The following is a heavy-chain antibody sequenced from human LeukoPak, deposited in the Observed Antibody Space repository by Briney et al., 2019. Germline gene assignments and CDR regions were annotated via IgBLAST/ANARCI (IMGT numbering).Heavy chain of an antibody. D-gene: IGHD4-17*01. CDR3: ARVRSFAY. J-gene: IGHJ4*02. CDR1: GFTVSSNY. Sequence: GGSLRLYCAASGFTVSSNYMSWVRQAPGKGLEWVSTISGGGRSTDYADSVKGRFTISRDNSKNTLYLQMNSLRAEDTAVYYCARVRSFAYWGQATLVTLSS. V-gene: IGHV3-23*01. CDR2: ISGGGRST.